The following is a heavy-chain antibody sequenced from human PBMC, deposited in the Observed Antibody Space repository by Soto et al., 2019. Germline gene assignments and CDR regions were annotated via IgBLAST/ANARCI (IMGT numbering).Heavy chain of an antibody. Sequence: SETLSLTCTVSGGSISSSSYYWGWIRQPPGKGLEWIGSIYYSGSTYYNPSLKSRVTISVDTSKNQFSLKLSSVTAADSAVYYCARPEYGDYGWYLDLWGRGPLVTVYS. J-gene: IGHJ2*01. CDR1: GGSISSSSYY. CDR2: IYYSGST. CDR3: ARPEYGDYGWYLDL. D-gene: IGHD4-17*01. V-gene: IGHV4-39*01.